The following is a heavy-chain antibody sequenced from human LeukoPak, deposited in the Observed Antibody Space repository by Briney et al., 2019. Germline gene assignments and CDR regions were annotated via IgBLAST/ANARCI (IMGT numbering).Heavy chain of an antibody. D-gene: IGHD3-16*01. CDR2: ISSSGSTI. CDR1: GFSFSSYE. CDR3: ARGLVSISAPENYYYYMDV. V-gene: IGHV3-48*03. Sequence: PGGSLRLSCAASGFSFSSYEMNWVRQAPGKGLEWVSYISSSGSTIYYADSVKGRFTISRDNARNSLYLQMNSLRAEDTAVYYCARGLVSISAPENYYYYMDVWGKGTTATVSS. J-gene: IGHJ6*03.